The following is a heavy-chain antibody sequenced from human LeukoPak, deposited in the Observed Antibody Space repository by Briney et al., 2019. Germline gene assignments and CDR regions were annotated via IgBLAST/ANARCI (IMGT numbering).Heavy chain of an antibody. V-gene: IGHV4-30-2*05. CDR2: IYYSGST. J-gene: IGHJ4*02. Sequence: PSQTLSLTCAVSGGSISSGGYSWSWIRQPPGKGLEWIGYIYYSGSTYYNPSLKSRVTISVDTSKNQISLKLSSVTAADTAVYYCARDLRDSSGYYYVNDWGQGTLVTVSS. CDR3: ARDLRDSSGYYYVND. CDR1: GGSISSGGYS. D-gene: IGHD3-22*01.